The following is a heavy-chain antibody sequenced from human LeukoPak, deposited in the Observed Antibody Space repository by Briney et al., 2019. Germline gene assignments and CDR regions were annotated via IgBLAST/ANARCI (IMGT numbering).Heavy chain of an antibody. V-gene: IGHV1-69*05. J-gene: IGHJ3*02. CDR1: GGTFSSYA. CDR2: IIPIFGTA. Sequence: SVKVSYKASGGTFSSYAISWVRQAPGQGLEWMGGIIPIFGTANYAQKFQDRVTITTDESTSTAYMELSSLRSEDTAVYYCAREVAAAGLDAFDIWGQGTMVTVSS. CDR3: AREVAAAGLDAFDI. D-gene: IGHD6-13*01.